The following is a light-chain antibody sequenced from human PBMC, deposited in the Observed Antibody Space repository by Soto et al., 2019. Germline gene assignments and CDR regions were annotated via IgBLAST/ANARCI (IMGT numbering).Light chain of an antibody. CDR2: GAS. CDR1: QSVRSSF. Sequence: EIVMTQSPATLSVSPGERATLSCRASQSVRSSFLAWYQQKPGQAPSLLIYGASTRATGIPARFSGSGSGTEFTLTISSLQSEDFAVYYCQQYNNWPSITFGQGTRLEIK. V-gene: IGKV3-15*01. J-gene: IGKJ5*01. CDR3: QQYNNWPSIT.